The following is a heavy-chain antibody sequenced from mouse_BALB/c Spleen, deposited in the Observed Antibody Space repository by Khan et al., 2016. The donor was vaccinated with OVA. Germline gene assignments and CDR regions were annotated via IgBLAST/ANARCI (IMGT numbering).Heavy chain of an antibody. CDR2: IYPGSGNS. V-gene: IGHV1-77*01. CDR1: GYTFTDYV. CDR3: AKNYASWFAY. J-gene: IGHJ3*01. D-gene: IGHD1-1*02. Sequence: QVQLKQSGPELVKPGASVKMSCKASGYTFTDYVINWVKQRSGQGLEWIGEIYPGSGNSYYSEKFKGKAPLTADKSSSTAYMPLSSLTLEDSAVYFCAKNYASWFAYWGQGTLVTVSA.